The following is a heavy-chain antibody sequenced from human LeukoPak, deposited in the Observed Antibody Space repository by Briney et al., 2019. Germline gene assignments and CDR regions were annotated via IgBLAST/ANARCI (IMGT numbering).Heavy chain of an antibody. J-gene: IGHJ5*02. V-gene: IGHV3-21*01. CDR2: ISSSRSYI. Sequence: PGRSLRLSCAASGFTFSIYRMNWVRQAPGKGLEWVSAISSSRSYIYYADSVKGRFTISRDDAKNSLYLQMNSLRAEDTAVYYCARERDPGNWFDPWGQGTLVTVSS. CDR3: ARERDPGNWFDP. CDR1: GFTFSIYR. D-gene: IGHD1-1*01.